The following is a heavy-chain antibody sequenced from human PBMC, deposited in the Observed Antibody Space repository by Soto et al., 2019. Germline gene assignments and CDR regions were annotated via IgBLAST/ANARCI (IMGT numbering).Heavy chain of an antibody. D-gene: IGHD3-16*01. CDR1: GFTFEDYA. Sequence: EVQLVESGGGVEQPGRSLRLSCAASGFTFEDYAMYWVRQPPGKGLEWVSSISWNSGRIGYADSVKGRFTISRDNAENSLYLQMNSLRPEDTALYCCAKDMVWGGVEGGVGGFDIWGQGTMVTVSS. CDR3: AKDMVWGGVEGGVGGFDI. J-gene: IGHJ3*02. CDR2: ISWNSGRI. V-gene: IGHV3-9*01.